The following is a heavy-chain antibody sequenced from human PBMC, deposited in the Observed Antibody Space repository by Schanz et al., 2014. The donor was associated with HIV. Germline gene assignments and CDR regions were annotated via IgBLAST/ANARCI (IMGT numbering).Heavy chain of an antibody. CDR3: AREGDGASITGTADY. CDR2: ISTYNGYT. D-gene: IGHD1-20*01. CDR1: GYSFTSYG. J-gene: IGHJ4*02. Sequence: QVQLVQSGAEVKKPGASVKVSCKASGYSFTSYGISWVRQAPGQGPEWMGWISTYNGYTKYAQKFQGRGTMTTDTSTTTAYLELRSLRSDDMAVYYCAREGDGASITGTADYWGQGTLVTVSS. V-gene: IGHV1-18*03.